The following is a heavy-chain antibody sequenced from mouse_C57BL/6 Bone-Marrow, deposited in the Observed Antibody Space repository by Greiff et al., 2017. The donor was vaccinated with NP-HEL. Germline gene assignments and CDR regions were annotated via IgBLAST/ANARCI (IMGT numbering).Heavy chain of an antibody. D-gene: IGHD2-4*01. CDR3: ARGDDYDGDY. CDR1: GYAFSSSW. CDR2: IYPGDGDT. V-gene: IGHV1-80*01. J-gene: IGHJ2*01. Sequence: VQLQQSGAELVKPGASVKISCKASGYAFSSSWMNWVKQRPGKGLEWIGQIYPGDGDTNYNGKFKGKATLTADKSSSTAYMQLSSVTYEGSAVYFCARGDDYDGDYWGQGTTLTVSS.